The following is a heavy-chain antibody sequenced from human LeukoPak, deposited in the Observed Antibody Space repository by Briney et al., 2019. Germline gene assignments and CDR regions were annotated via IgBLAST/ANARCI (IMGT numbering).Heavy chain of an antibody. D-gene: IGHD3-3*01. CDR1: GFTFSSYG. Sequence: PGGPLRLSCAASGFTFSSYGMHWVRQAPGKGLEWVAVISYDGSNKYYADSVKGRFTISRDNSKNTLYLQMNSLRAEDTAVYYCAKGSKGPYDFWSGYSRMDVWGQGTTVTVSS. V-gene: IGHV3-30*18. CDR3: AKGSKGPYDFWSGYSRMDV. J-gene: IGHJ6*02. CDR2: ISYDGSNK.